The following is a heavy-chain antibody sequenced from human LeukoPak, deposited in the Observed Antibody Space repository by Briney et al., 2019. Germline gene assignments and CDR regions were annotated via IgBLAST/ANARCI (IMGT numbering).Heavy chain of an antibody. J-gene: IGHJ3*02. Sequence: PSETLSLTCTVSGGSISSSSYYWGWIRQPPGKGLEWIGSIYYSGSTYYNPSLKSRVTISVDTSKNQFSLKLSSVTAADTAVYYCARYSGSYYGAFDIWGQGTMVTVSS. CDR3: ARYSGSYYGAFDI. D-gene: IGHD1-26*01. CDR1: GGSISSSSYY. V-gene: IGHV4-39*07. CDR2: IYYSGST.